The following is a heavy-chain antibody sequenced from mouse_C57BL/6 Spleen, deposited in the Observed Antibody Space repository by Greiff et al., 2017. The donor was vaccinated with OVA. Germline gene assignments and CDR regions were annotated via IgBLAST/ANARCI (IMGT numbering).Heavy chain of an antibody. J-gene: IGHJ4*01. CDR1: GYTFTSYW. CDR2: INPSNGGT. D-gene: IGHD2-5*01. Sequence: QVQLQQPGTELVKPGASVKLSCKASGYTFTSYWMHWVKQRPGQGLEWIGNINPSNGGTNYNEKFKSKATLTVDKSSSTAYMQRSSLTSEDSAVYYCARYRYSNYGAMDYWGQGTSVTVSS. CDR3: ARYRYSNYGAMDY. V-gene: IGHV1-53*01.